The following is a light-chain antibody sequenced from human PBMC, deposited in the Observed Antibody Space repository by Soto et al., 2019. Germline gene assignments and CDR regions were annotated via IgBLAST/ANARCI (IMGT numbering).Light chain of an antibody. CDR2: DNN. Sequence: QSVLTQPPSVSAAPGQKVTISCSGSSFNIGNNNVSWYQQLPGTAPRLLIYDNNKRPSGTPDRFSGSKSGTSATLGITGLQTGDEADYYCGTWDNSLSAFVFGTGTSSPS. J-gene: IGLJ1*01. CDR3: GTWDNSLSAFV. V-gene: IGLV1-51*01. CDR1: SFNIGNNN.